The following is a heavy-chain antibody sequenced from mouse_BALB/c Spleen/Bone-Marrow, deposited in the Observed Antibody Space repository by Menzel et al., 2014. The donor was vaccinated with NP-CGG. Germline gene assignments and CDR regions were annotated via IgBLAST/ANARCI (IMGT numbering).Heavy chain of an antibody. CDR2: IDPYNGGT. V-gene: IGHV1S135*01. J-gene: IGHJ3*01. CDR1: GYAFTSYN. D-gene: IGHD2-10*02. CDR3: AREEYCNGFAY. Sequence: VQLQQSGPELAKPGASVKASCKASGYAFTSYNMYWVKQSHGKSLEWIGHIDPYNGGTSYNQKFKGKATLTVDKSSRTAYMHLNSLTSEDSAVYCCAREEYCNGFAYWGQGTLVTVSA.